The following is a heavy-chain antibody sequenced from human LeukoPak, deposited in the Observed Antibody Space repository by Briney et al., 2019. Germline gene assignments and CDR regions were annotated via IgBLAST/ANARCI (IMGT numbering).Heavy chain of an antibody. V-gene: IGHV4-59*12. D-gene: IGHD6-19*01. CDR1: GGSISSYY. CDR2: IYYSGNT. J-gene: IGHJ4*02. CDR3: ASRYSSGWYRPGYFDY. Sequence: PSETLSLTCTVSGGSISSYYWSWIRQPPGEGLEWIGYIYYSGNTNYNPSLKSRVTISVDTSKNQFSLKLSSVTAADTAVYYCASRYSSGWYRPGYFDYWGQGTLVTVSS.